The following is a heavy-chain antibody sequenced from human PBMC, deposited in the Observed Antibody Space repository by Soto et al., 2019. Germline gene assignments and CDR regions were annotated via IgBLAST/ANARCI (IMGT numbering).Heavy chain of an antibody. D-gene: IGHD3-10*01. V-gene: IGHV1-18*01. CDR3: ARDLRVRDEVWFDP. CDR1: GYTFTSYG. J-gene: IGHJ5*02. CDR2: ISAYNGNT. Sequence: ASVKVSCKASGYTFTSYGISWVRQAPGQGLEWMGWISAYNGNTNYAQKLQGRVTMTTDTSTSTAYMELRSLRSDDTAVYYRARDLRVRDEVWFDPWGQGTLVTVSS.